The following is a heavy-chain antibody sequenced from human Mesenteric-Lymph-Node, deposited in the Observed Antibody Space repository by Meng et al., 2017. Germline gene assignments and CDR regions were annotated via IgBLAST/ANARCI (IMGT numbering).Heavy chain of an antibody. D-gene: IGHD5-18*01. CDR2: IYYSGST. J-gene: IGHJ4*01. V-gene: IGHV4-61*01. CDR1: GYSISSDYY. CDR3: ARYRYSYQLYYFDY. Sequence: SQTLSLTCAVSGYSISSDYYWSWIRQPPGKGLEWIGYIYYSGSTNYNPSLKSRVTISVDTSKNQFSLKLSSVTAADTAVYYCARYRYSYQLYYFDYWGHG.